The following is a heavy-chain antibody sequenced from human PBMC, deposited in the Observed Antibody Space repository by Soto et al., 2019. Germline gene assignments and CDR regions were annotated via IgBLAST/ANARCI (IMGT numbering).Heavy chain of an antibody. J-gene: IGHJ5*01. CDR3: ARGLGSGDS. D-gene: IGHD6-25*01. CDR1: GYTLTNFY. CDR2: INPNGGST. V-gene: IGHV1-46*03. Sequence: GASVKVSCKASGYTLTNFYIHWVRQAPGQGLEWMGIINPNGGSTNYAHNFQGRVTITRDTSTSTVYMDLSSLRSEDTAVYYCARGLGSGDSWGGGTLVTFPP.